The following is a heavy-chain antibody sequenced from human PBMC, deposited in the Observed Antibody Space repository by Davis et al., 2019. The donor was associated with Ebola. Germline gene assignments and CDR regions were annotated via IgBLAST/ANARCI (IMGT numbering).Heavy chain of an antibody. V-gene: IGHV4-59*08. J-gene: IGHJ4*02. Sequence: SETLSLTCSVSGGSISSSDWSWIRQPPGKGLEWIGNLHSSGNTNYNPSLMGRVTISLDTSKSHFSVKLSSVTAADTAVYYCARAQFPTTSDHWGQGTLVTVSS. CDR1: GGSISSSD. CDR2: LHSSGNT. D-gene: IGHD1-1*01. CDR3: ARAQFPTTSDH.